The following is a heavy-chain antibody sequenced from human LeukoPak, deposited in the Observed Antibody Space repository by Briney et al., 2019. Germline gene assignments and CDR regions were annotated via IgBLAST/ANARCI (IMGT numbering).Heavy chain of an antibody. V-gene: IGHV4-59*08. CDR2: IYYSGST. CDR1: GGSISSYY. D-gene: IGHD2-21*02. Sequence: SETLSLTCTVSGGSISSYYWSWIRQPPGKGLEWIGYIYYSGSTNYNPSLKSRVTISVDTSKNQSSPKLSSVTAADTAVYYCARHRAAYCGGDCDLDYCGQGTLVTVSS. CDR3: ARHRAAYCGGDCDLDY. J-gene: IGHJ4*02.